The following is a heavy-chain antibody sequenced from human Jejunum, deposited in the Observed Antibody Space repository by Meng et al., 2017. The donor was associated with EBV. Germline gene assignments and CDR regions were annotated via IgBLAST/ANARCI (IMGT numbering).Heavy chain of an antibody. Sequence: QAQLVQSGPELSELGASVRVCCKTSGYTFTDYGIDWVRQAPGQGLEWVGWISAYYGSTKYAQNLQGRVTLTTDTSTKTAYMEMKSLKSDDTATYYCTIMSHCGDGICYPYDYWGQGTLVNVSS. CDR3: TIMSHCGDGICYPYDY. CDR2: ISAYYGST. V-gene: IGHV1-18*01. CDR1: GYTFTDYG. J-gene: IGHJ4*02. D-gene: IGHD2-15*01.